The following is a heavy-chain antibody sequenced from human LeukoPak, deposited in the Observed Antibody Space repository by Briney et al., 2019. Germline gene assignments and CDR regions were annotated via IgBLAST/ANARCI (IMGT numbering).Heavy chain of an antibody. CDR1: GCSFTSYW. CDR3: ARSGRSLWWREAFDI. Sequence: GESLKISCKGSGCSFTSYWIGWVRQMPGKGLEWMGIIYPGDSDTRYSPSFQGQVTISADKSISTAYLQWSSLKASDTAMYYCARSGRSLWWREAFDIWGQGTMVTVSS. D-gene: IGHD2-21*01. V-gene: IGHV5-51*01. J-gene: IGHJ3*02. CDR2: IYPGDSDT.